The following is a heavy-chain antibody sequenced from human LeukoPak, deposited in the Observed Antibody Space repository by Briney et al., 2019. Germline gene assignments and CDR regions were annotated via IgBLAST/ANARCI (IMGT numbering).Heavy chain of an antibody. V-gene: IGHV1-69*05. CDR3: ARGRVGYCSGGSCYSSSRFWFDP. D-gene: IGHD2-15*01. J-gene: IGHJ5*02. Sequence: SVKVSCKASGYTFTSYGISWVRQAPGQGLEWMGGIIPIFGTANYAQKFQGRVTITTDESTSTAYMELSSLRSEDTAVYYCARGRVGYCSGGSCYSSSRFWFDPWGQGTLVTVSS. CDR2: IIPIFGTA. CDR1: GYTFTSYG.